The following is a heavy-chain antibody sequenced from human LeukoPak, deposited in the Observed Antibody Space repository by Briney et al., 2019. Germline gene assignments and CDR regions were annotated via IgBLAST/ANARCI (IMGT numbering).Heavy chain of an antibody. Sequence: ASVKVSCKASGGTFSSYAISWVRQAPGQGLEWMGWMNPNSGNTGYARKFQGRVTMTRNTSISTAYMELSSLRSEDTAVYYCARGVVGHDYWGQGTLVTVSS. J-gene: IGHJ4*02. CDR2: MNPNSGNT. D-gene: IGHD1-26*01. CDR1: GGTFSSYA. CDR3: ARGVVGHDY. V-gene: IGHV1-8*02.